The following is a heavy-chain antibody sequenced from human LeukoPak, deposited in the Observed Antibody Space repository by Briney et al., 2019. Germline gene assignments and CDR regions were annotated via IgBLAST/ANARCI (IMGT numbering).Heavy chain of an antibody. CDR3: AKPATSSRSGFDY. J-gene: IGHJ4*02. CDR2: IYPGDSDS. V-gene: IGHV5-51*01. D-gene: IGHD3-10*01. Sequence: GESLKISYKGSGYSFTTNWIAWVRQMPGQGLEWMGIIYPGDSDSRYSPSFQGQVTISADKSITTAYLQWGSLKASDTAMYYCAKPATSSRSGFDYWGQGTLVTVSS. CDR1: GYSFTTNW.